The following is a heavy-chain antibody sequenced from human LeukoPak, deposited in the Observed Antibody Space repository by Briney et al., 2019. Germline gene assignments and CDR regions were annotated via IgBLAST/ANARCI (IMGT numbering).Heavy chain of an antibody. J-gene: IGHJ4*02. CDR2: IYYSGST. CDR1: GGSISSSSYY. Sequence: SETLSLTCTVSGGSISSSSYYWGWIRQPPGKGLEWIGSIYYSGSTYYNPSLKSRVTISVDTSKNQFSLKLSSVTAADTAVYYCARSLGYYDSSGKPNYFDYWGQGTLVTVSS. CDR3: ARSLGYYDSSGKPNYFDY. D-gene: IGHD3-22*01. V-gene: IGHV4-39*07.